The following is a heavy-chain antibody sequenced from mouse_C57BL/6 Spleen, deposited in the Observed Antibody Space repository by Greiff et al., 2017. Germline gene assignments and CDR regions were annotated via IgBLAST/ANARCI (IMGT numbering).Heavy chain of an antibody. Sequence: QVQLQQPGAELVRPGSSVKLSCKASGYTFTSYWMHWVKQRPIQGLEWIGNIDPSDSETHYNQKFKDKATLTVDKSSSTAYMQLSSLTSEDSAVYYCARGKASWVYYYAMDYWGQGTSVTVSS. CDR3: ARGKASWVYYYAMDY. J-gene: IGHJ4*01. V-gene: IGHV1-52*01. CDR2: IDPSDSET. D-gene: IGHD4-1*01. CDR1: GYTFTSYW.